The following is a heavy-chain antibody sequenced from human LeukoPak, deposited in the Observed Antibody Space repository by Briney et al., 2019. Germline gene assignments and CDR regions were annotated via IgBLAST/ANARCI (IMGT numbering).Heavy chain of an antibody. J-gene: IGHJ4*02. CDR3: ARDSDYYGPFDY. V-gene: IGHV3-21*01. CDR2: ISSSSSYI. CDR1: GFTFSSYS. Sequence: GGSLRLSCAASGFTFSSYSMNWVRQAPGKGLEWVSSISSSSSYIYYADSVKGRFTISRDNAKNSLYLQMNSLRAEDTAVYYCARDSDYYGPFDYWGQGTLVTVSS. D-gene: IGHD3-10*01.